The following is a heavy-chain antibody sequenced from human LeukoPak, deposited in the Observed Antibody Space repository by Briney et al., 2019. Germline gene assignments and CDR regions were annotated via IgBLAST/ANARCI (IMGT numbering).Heavy chain of an antibody. CDR2: VFYGGSTYT. Sequence: PSKTLSLTCTVSGGSISSNNYYWGWIRQPPGKGLEWIGSVFYGGSTYTYYNPSLKSQLTISLDTSKNQFSLRVSSVTAADTAVYYCARAYYFYYYMDVWGKGTTVTVPS. J-gene: IGHJ6*03. CDR3: ARAYYFYYYMDV. V-gene: IGHV4-39*07. CDR1: GGSISSNNYY.